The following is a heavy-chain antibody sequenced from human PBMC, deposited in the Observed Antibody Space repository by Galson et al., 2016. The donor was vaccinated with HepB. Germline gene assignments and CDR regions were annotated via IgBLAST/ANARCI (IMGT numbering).Heavy chain of an antibody. Sequence: SETLSLTCTVSGGSVSSGSYYWSWIRQPPGKGLEWIGCIYYSGFTNYNTSLKSRVTISVDKSKNQFSLKLNSMTAADTAVYFCTRGGIMLRDKTFDYWGHGTLVTVSS. CDR3: TRGGIMLRDKTFDY. D-gene: IGHD3-10*01. CDR2: IYYSGFT. CDR1: GGSVSSGSYY. V-gene: IGHV4-61*01. J-gene: IGHJ4*01.